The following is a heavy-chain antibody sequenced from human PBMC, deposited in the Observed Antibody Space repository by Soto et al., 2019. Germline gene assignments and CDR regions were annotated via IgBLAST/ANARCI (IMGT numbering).Heavy chain of an antibody. D-gene: IGHD4-4*01. Sequence: SETLSLTCAVYGGSFSGYYWSWIRQPPGKGLEWIEEINHSGSTNYNPSLKSRVTISVDTSKNQFSLKLSSVTAADTAVYYCANDSNYGNWFDPWGQGTLVTVSS. CDR3: ANDSNYGNWFDP. CDR1: GGSFSGYY. CDR2: INHSGST. J-gene: IGHJ5*02. V-gene: IGHV4-34*01.